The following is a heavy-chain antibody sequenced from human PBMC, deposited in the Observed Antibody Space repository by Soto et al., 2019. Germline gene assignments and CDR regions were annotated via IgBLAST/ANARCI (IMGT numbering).Heavy chain of an antibody. CDR2: LIPIFGTA. D-gene: IGHD2-2*01. J-gene: IGHJ6*02. V-gene: IGHV1-69*01. CDR1: GGTFSSYA. CDR3: ARGRDVVVVPAGTYYYYYYGMDV. Sequence: QVQLVQSGAEVKKPGSSVKVSCKASGGTFSSYAISWVRQAPGQGLEWMGGLIPIFGTANYAQKFQGRVTITAAESTSTAYMELSGLRSEDAAVYYCARGRDVVVVPAGTYYYYYYGMDVWGQGTTVTVSS.